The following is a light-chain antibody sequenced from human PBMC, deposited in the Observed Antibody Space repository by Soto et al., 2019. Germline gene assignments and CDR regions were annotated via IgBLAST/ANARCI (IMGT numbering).Light chain of an antibody. CDR2: LGS. CDR1: QSLLHSNGYNY. V-gene: IGKV2-28*01. CDR3: MQALQTRTWT. J-gene: IGKJ1*01. Sequence: DIVMTQSPLSLPVTPGEPASISCRSSQSLLHSNGYNYLDWYLQKPGQSPQLLIYLGSNRASGVPDRCSGSGSGTDFTLKISSVEAEDVGVYYCMQALQTRTWTVGQGTKVEIK.